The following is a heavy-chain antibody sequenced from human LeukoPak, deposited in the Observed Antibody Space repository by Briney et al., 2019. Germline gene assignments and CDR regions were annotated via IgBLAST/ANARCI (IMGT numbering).Heavy chain of an antibody. CDR3: AAGGLFTHFDY. J-gene: IGHJ4*02. V-gene: IGHV5-51*01. D-gene: IGHD3-16*01. CDR2: IYPGDSDT. Sequence: GESLKISCQASGYSFTNNWIGWVRQMPGKGLEWMGIIYPGDSDTKYSPSFQGQVTISADKSGTTAYLQWSSLKASDTAMYYCAAGGLFTHFDYWGQGTLVTVSS. CDR1: GYSFTNNW.